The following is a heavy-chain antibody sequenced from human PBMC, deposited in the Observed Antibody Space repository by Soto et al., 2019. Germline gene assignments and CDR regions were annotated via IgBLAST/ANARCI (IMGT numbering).Heavy chain of an antibody. J-gene: IGHJ4*02. Sequence: GASVKVSCKASGYTFTGYYMHWVRQAPGQGLEWMGWINPNSGGTNYAQKFQGRVTMTRDTSISTAYMELSRLRSDDTAVYYCARVSHCSSTSCYPGGFDYWDQGTLVTVSS. V-gene: IGHV1-2*02. D-gene: IGHD2-2*01. CDR2: INPNSGGT. CDR1: GYTFTGYY. CDR3: ARVSHCSSTSCYPGGFDY.